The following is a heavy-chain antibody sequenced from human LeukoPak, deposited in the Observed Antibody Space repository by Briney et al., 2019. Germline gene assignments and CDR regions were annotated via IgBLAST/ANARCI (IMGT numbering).Heavy chain of an antibody. J-gene: IGHJ6*02. Sequence: SVKVSCKASGGTFSSYAISWVRQAPGQGLEWMGGIIPIFGTANYAQKFQGRVTITADESTSTAYMELSSLRSEDTAVYYCVRDREAAAVVLGYYYGMDVWGQGTTVTVSS. CDR3: VRDREAAAVVLGYYYGMDV. D-gene: IGHD6-13*01. CDR2: IIPIFGTA. V-gene: IGHV1-69*13. CDR1: GGTFSSYA.